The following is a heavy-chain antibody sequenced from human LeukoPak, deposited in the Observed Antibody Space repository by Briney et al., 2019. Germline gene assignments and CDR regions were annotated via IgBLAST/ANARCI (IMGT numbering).Heavy chain of an antibody. CDR2: INHSGST. D-gene: IGHD3-16*02. CDR1: GGSFSGYY. J-gene: IGHJ4*02. CDR3: ARSSRSPWGSYRPPDY. Sequence: PSETLSLTCAVYGGSFSGYYWSWIRQPPGKGLEWIGEINHSGSTNYNPSLKSRVTISVDTSKNQLSLKLSSVTAADTAVYYCARSSRSPWGSYRPPDYWGQGTLVTVSS. V-gene: IGHV4-34*01.